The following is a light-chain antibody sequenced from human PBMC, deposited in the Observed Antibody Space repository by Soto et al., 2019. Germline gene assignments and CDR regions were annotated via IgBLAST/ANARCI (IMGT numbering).Light chain of an antibody. V-gene: IGKV3-20*01. J-gene: IGKJ1*01. CDR2: GAS. CDR3: QQYAFSRT. Sequence: EIVLTQSPGTLSLSPGERATLSCRASQSVSSSYLAWYQQKPGQAPALLIYGASSRATGIPDRFSGSGSGTEFTLTISRLEPKDFAVYYGQQYAFSRTFGQGTRVDIK. CDR1: QSVSSSY.